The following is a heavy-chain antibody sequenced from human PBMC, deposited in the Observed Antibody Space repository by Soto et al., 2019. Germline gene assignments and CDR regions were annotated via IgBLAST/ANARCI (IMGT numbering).Heavy chain of an antibody. Sequence: EVQLVESGGGLVQPGESLRLSCAASGFSFSTYEMNWVRQAPGKGLEWVSYISKNGIDIYYADSVKGRFTISRDNANNSLFLQMNSLRAEDTAVYYCAPRKSGSFNIGAFDIWGQGTMVTVSS. CDR1: GFSFSTYE. D-gene: IGHD3-10*01. CDR3: APRKSGSFNIGAFDI. J-gene: IGHJ3*02. CDR2: ISKNGIDI. V-gene: IGHV3-48*03.